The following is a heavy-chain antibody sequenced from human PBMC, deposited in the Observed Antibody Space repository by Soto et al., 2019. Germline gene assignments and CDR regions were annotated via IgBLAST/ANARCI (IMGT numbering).Heavy chain of an antibody. Sequence: GGSLRLSCAASGFTFSSYAMHWVRQAPGKGLEWVAVISYDGSNKYYADSVKGRFTISRDNSKNTLYLQMNSLRAEDTAVYYCARHNPNILMVYAIDYWGQGTLVTVSS. CDR2: ISYDGSNK. J-gene: IGHJ4*02. D-gene: IGHD2-8*01. CDR3: ARHNPNILMVYAIDY. V-gene: IGHV3-30-3*01. CDR1: GFTFSSYA.